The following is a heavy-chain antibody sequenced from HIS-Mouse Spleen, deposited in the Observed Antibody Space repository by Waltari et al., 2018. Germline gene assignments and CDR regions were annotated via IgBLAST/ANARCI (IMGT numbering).Heavy chain of an antibody. Sequence: QVQLQQWCAGLLKPSETLSLTCAVYGGSFSGYYWSWIRQPPGKGRGGMGGSNHSGSTNSNPSLKSRVTISVDTSKNQFSLKLSSVTAADTAVYYCARQAAAGLFDYWGQGTLVTVSS. CDR3: ARQAAAGLFDY. J-gene: IGHJ4*02. D-gene: IGHD6-13*01. CDR2: SNHSGST. V-gene: IGHV4-34*01. CDR1: GGSFSGYY.